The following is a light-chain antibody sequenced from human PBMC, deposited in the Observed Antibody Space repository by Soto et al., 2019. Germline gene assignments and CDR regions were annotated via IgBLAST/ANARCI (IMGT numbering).Light chain of an antibody. CDR2: DAS. J-gene: IGKJ1*01. CDR3: QQYKSYPWT. V-gene: IGKV1-5*01. CDR1: QNISHW. Sequence: DIQMTQSPSTLSASVADRVTITCRASQNISHWLALYQHKPGKAPKLLIYDASTLESGVPSRFSGSGSGTEFTLTILSLQPDDFATYYCQQYKSYPWTFGQGTKVDIK.